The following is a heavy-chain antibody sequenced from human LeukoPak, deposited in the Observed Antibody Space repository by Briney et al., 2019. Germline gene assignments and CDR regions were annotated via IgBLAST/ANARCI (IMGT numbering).Heavy chain of an antibody. V-gene: IGHV4-4*07. Sequence: SETLSLTCIVSGGSISRYYWSLMRQPAGNGLECIGRIYTSGSTNYNPSLESRVTISVDKSKNNCSLKLSSVTAADTAVYYCARVNYYDSSGYYAYYYYMDLWGQGPTVTVSS. J-gene: IGHJ6*03. D-gene: IGHD3-22*01. CDR1: GGSISRYY. CDR2: IYTSGST. CDR3: ARVNYYDSSGYYAYYYYMDL.